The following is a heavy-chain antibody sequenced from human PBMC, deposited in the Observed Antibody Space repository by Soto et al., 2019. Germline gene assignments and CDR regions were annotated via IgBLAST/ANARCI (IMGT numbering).Heavy chain of an antibody. J-gene: IGHJ3*02. V-gene: IGHV5-10-1*01. CDR3: VRISGRDLRDAFDI. Sequence: EVQLVQSGAEVKKSGESLRISCKGSGYTFTSYWITWVRQMPGKGLEWMGRIDPSDSYTKYRPSFQGHVTISADKSISTAYLQWSSLKASDTAMYYCVRISGRDLRDAFDIWGQGTMVTVSS. CDR2: IDPSDSYT. CDR1: GYTFTSYW. D-gene: IGHD5-12*01.